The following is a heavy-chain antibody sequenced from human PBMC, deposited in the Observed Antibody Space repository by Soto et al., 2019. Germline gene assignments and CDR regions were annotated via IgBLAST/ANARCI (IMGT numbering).Heavy chain of an antibody. Sequence: EAQLVESGGGLVKPGGSLRLSCAGSGITFSSYYMNWIRQAPGKGLEWVSSISSSGDRVFYADSVKGRFTISRDNAESSRYLQMASLRGEDTAVYYCAGPHDSLDYWGQGTLVTVSS. J-gene: IGHJ4*02. D-gene: IGHD1-1*01. CDR2: ISSSGDRV. V-gene: IGHV3-21*01. CDR3: AGPHDSLDY. CDR1: GITFSSYY.